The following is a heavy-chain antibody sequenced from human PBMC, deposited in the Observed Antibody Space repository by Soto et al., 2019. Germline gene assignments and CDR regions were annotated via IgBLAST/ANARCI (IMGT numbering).Heavy chain of an antibody. CDR3: ARGGRYYDSDVDY. V-gene: IGHV3-74*01. D-gene: IGHD3-22*01. CDR2: INSDGSST. J-gene: IGHJ4*02. CDR1: GFTFSSYW. Sequence: GGSLRLSCAASGFTFSSYWMHWVRQAPRKGLVWVSRINSDGSSTSYADSVKGRFTISRDNAKNTLYLQMNSLRAEDTAVYYCARGGRYYDSDVDYWGQGTLVTVSS.